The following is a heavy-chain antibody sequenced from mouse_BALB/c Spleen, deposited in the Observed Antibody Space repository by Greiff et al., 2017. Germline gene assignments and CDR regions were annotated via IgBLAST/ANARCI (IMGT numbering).Heavy chain of an antibody. Sequence: VKLVESAAELARPGASVKMSCKASGYTFTSYTMHWVKQRPGQGLEWIGYINPSSGYTEYNQKFKDKTTLTADKSSSTAYMQLSSLTSEDSAVYYCARGNGDYFDYWGQGTTLTVSS. V-gene: IGHV1-4*02. CDR2: INPSSGYT. CDR3: ARGNGDYFDY. CDR1: GYTFTSYT. J-gene: IGHJ2*01.